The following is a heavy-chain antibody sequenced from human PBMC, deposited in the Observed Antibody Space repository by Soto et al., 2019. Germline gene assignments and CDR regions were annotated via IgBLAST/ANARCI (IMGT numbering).Heavy chain of an antibody. CDR2: IYHSGST. V-gene: IGHV4-38-2*01. CDR1: GYSIRRGYS. D-gene: IGHD6-13*01. J-gene: IGHJ6*02. CDR3: ARLAPIAAADGMDV. Sequence: SATLSLTCAITGYSIRRGYSWGRFRQSPGKVLEWIGSIYHSGSTYYNPSLKSRVIISVDTSKNQFSLKLSSVTAADTAVYYCARLAPIAAADGMDVWGQGTTVS.